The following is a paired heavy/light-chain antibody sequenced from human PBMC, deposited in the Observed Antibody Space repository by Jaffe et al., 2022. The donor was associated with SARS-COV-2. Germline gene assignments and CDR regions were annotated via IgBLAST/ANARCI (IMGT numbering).Light chain of an antibody. CDR3: ATWDDSLNGVV. J-gene: IGLJ2*01. V-gene: IGLV1-44*01. CDR1: SSNIGSNT. CDR2: SNN. Sequence: QSVLTQPPSASGTPGQRVTISCSGSSSNIGSNTVNWYQQLPGTAPKLLIYSNNQRPSGVPDRFSGSKSGTSASLAISGLQSDDEADYYCATWDDSLNGVVFGGGTKLTVL.
Heavy chain of an antibody. Sequence: QVQLVESGGGVVQPGRSLRLSCAASGFSFSTHGMHWVRQLPGEGLEWVAVISYDGNHKYYANSVRGRFTISRDNSENTVYLQMNSLRAEDTALYYCVDDGPGLRHNPFDYWGQGTLVTVSS. CDR2: ISYDGNHK. J-gene: IGHJ4*02. D-gene: IGHD2-21*02. CDR3: VDDGPGLRHNPFDY. CDR1: GFSFSTHG. V-gene: IGHV3-30*18.